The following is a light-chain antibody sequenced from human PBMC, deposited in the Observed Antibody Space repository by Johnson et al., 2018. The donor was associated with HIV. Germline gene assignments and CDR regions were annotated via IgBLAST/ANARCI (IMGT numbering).Light chain of an antibody. CDR3: GTWGSSLSAGGV. J-gene: IGLJ1*01. CDR1: SSNIGNNY. CDR2: ENN. Sequence: SVLTQPPSVSAAPGQKVTISCSGSSSNIGNNYVSWYQQLPGTAPKLLIYENNKRPSGIPDRFSGSKSGTSATLGITGLQTGDEADYYCGTWGSSLSAGGVFGTGTKVTVL. V-gene: IGLV1-51*02.